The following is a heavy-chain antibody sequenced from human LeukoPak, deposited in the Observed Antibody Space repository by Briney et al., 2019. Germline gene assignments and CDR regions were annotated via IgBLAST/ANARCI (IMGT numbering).Heavy chain of an antibody. Sequence: VGSLRLSCAASGFTLSGYAMHWVRQAPGKGLEWVAVISYDGSNKYYADSVKGRFTISRDNSKNTLYLQMNSLRAEDTAVYYCARDLFCGGDCYSGYWGQGTLVTVSS. CDR2: ISYDGSNK. V-gene: IGHV3-30*04. CDR3: ARDLFCGGDCYSGY. J-gene: IGHJ4*02. CDR1: GFTLSGYA. D-gene: IGHD2-21*02.